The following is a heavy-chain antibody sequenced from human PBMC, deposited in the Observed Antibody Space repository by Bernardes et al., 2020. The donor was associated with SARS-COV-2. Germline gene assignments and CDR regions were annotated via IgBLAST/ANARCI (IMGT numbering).Heavy chain of an antibody. V-gene: IGHV4-39*01. CDR2: VHYSGST. D-gene: IGHD1-26*01. J-gene: IGHJ6*02. CDR1: GGSISGHNDY. CDR3: ARLEGAMGDRYYYYYGMDV. Sequence: ETLSLTCTVSGGSISGHNDYWGWIRQPPGKGLEWIGYVHYSGSTNYNQSLKSRVTISVDTSKSQFSLKLSSVTAADTAVYYCARLEGAMGDRYYYYYGMDVWGQGTTVTVSS.